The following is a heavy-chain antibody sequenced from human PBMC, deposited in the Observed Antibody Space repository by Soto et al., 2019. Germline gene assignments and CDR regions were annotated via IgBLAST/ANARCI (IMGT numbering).Heavy chain of an antibody. V-gene: IGHV1-3*01. Sequence: GASVKVSCKASGYTFTSYAMHWVRQAPGQRLEWMGWINAGNGNTKYSQKFQGRVTITRDTSASTAYMELSSLRSEDTAVYYCARGYTGELGFDPWGQGTLVTVSS. D-gene: IGHD1-1*01. CDR2: INAGNGNT. CDR1: GYTFTSYA. CDR3: ARGYTGELGFDP. J-gene: IGHJ5*02.